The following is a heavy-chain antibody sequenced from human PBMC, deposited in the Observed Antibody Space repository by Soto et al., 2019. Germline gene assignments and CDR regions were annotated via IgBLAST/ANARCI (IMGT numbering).Heavy chain of an antibody. CDR1: GGTFSSYA. CDR2: IIPIFGTA. D-gene: IGHD4-17*01. Sequence: QVQLVQSGAEVKKPGPSVKVSCKASGGTFSSYAISWVRQAPGQGLEWMGGIIPIFGTANYAKKFQGRVTITGDESTSTAYMELSSLGSEDTAVYYCATRGGDYGDYWDPYWYFDLWGRGTLVTVSS. V-gene: IGHV1-69*12. J-gene: IGHJ2*01. CDR3: ATRGGDYGDYWDPYWYFDL.